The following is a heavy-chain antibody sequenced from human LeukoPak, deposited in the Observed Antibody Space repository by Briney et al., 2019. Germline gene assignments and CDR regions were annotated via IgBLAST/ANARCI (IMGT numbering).Heavy chain of an antibody. J-gene: IGHJ6*02. CDR1: GFTFSSYG. D-gene: IGHD3-16*02. Sequence: GGSLRLSCAASGFTFSSYGMHWVRQSPGRGLEWGSFISFDGRNEFYADSLKGRFTISRDNSKDTLYLQMDSLRAEDTALYYCAREEHDYVWGSYRYYYYYGIDVWGQGTTVTVSS. V-gene: IGHV3-30*03. CDR3: AREEHDYVWGSYRYYYYYGIDV. CDR2: ISFDGRNE.